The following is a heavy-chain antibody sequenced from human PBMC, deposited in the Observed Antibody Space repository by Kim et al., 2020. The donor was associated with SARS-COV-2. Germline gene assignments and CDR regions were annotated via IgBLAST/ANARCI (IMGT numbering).Heavy chain of an antibody. D-gene: IGHD4-17*01. J-gene: IGHJ6*02. V-gene: IGHV1-69*13. CDR1: GGTFSSYA. Sequence: SVKVSCKASGGTFSSYAISWVRQAPGQGLEWMGGIIPIFGTANYAQKFQGRVTITADESTSTAYMELRSLRSEDTAVYYCASLYGDYVDYYYGMDVWGQGTTVTVSS. CDR2: IIPIFGTA. CDR3: ASLYGDYVDYYYGMDV.